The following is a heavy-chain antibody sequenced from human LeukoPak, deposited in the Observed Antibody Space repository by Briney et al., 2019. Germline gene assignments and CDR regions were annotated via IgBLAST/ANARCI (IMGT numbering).Heavy chain of an antibody. CDR1: GGSFSGYY. D-gene: IGHD3-3*01. J-gene: IGHJ3*02. CDR3: ARDFSLDAFDI. CDR2: INHSGST. V-gene: IGHV4-34*01. Sequence: PSETLSLTCAVYGGSFSGYYWSWIRQPPGKGLEWIGEINHSGSTNYNPSLKSRVTISVDTSKNQFSLKLSSVTAADTAVYYCARDFSLDAFDIWGQGTMVTVSS.